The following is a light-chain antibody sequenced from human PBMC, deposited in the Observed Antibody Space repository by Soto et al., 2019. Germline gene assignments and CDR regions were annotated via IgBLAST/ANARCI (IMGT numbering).Light chain of an antibody. CDR1: QGIGND. V-gene: IGKV1-6*01. Sequence: AIQLSQSPSSLSASVGDRVTITCRASQGIGNDLGWYQQKPGKAPKLLIYSASSLQSGVPSRFSGSGSGTDFTLTISSLQPEDFATYYCQHYNSYSEAFGQGTKVDIK. CDR3: QHYNSYSEA. J-gene: IGKJ1*01. CDR2: SAS.